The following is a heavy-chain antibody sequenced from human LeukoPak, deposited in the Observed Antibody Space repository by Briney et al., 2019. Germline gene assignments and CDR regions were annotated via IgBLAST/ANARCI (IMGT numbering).Heavy chain of an antibody. CDR2: IKEDGSEE. CDR3: ASYGSGLGRPFDH. CDR1: GYTFSTNW. V-gene: IGHV3-7*01. J-gene: IGHJ4*02. D-gene: IGHD2-15*01. Sequence: RGSLRLSSVAPGYTFSTNWMSWVRQTPGKGLEWVANIKEDGSEEYYVDSVKGRFTISRDNAKNSLYLQMNSLRAEDTAVYYCASYGSGLGRPFDHWGQGTLVTVSS.